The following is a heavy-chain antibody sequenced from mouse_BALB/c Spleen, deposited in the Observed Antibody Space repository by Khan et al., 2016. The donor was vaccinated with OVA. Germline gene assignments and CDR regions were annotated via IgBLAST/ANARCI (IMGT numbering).Heavy chain of an antibody. Sequence: EVELVESGGGLVKPGGSLELSCVASGLTFSIYAMSWVRQTPEKRLEWVAYISTGGSTYYVHSVKGRFTISRANARNMLYLRMSSLRSEDTAMYYCSRGDYHGRGYFDVWGAGTLDTVSS. D-gene: IGHD1-2*01. CDR2: ISTGGST. J-gene: IGHJ1*01. CDR3: SRGDYHGRGYFDV. CDR1: GLTFSIYA. V-gene: IGHV5-6-5*01.